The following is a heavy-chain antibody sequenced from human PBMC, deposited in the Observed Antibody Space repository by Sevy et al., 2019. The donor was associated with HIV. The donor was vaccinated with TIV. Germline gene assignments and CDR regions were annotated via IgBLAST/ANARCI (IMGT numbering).Heavy chain of an antibody. J-gene: IGHJ6*02. D-gene: IGHD2-2*01. V-gene: IGHV3-49*03. CDR2: IRSKPYGGAT. Sequence: GGSLRLSCTTSGFTFGDYGMSWFRQAPGKGLEWIGFIRSKPYGGATEYAASVKGRFTISRDDSKSIASLQMSSLKTGDTAVYYCSRVPPPRLCSSASCYEGDYYYYGMDVWGQGTTVTVSS. CDR3: SRVPPPRLCSSASCYEGDYYYYGMDV. CDR1: GFTFGDYG.